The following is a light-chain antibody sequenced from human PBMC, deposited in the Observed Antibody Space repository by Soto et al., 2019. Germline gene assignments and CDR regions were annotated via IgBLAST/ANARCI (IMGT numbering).Light chain of an antibody. V-gene: IGKV1-5*01. J-gene: IGKJ4*01. CDR3: QQLNSYPL. Sequence: DIQMTQSPCTLSASVGDRVTITCRASQSISSWLAWYQQKPGKAPKLLIYDASSLESGVPSRFSGSGSGTDFTLTISSLQPEDFATYYCQQLNSYPLFGGGTKVDIK. CDR2: DAS. CDR1: QSISSW.